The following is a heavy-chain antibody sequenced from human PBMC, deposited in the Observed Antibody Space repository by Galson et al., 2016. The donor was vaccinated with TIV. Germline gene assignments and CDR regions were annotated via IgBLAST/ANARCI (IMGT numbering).Heavy chain of an antibody. CDR2: ISYDSTEK. Sequence: SLRLSCAASGFTFSIYGIQWVRQAPGRGLEWVAVISYDSTEKYYAESMRGRVTVSRDSSENTAYLQLNNLRLEDTAVYYCASPPPHNNHELKVALNFWGQGTLVTVSS. D-gene: IGHD1-14*01. CDR3: ASPPPHNNHELKVALNF. V-gene: IGHV3-30*03. CDR1: GFTFSIYG. J-gene: IGHJ4*02.